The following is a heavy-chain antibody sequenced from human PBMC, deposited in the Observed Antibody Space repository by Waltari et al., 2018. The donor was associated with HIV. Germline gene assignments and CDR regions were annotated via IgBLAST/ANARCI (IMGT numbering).Heavy chain of an antibody. CDR2: ISYHGVT. V-gene: IGHV4-31*01. D-gene: IGHD3-16*01. Sequence: QVQLRESGPGLVKPSETLSLTCTVSGASISSGNFYWSWIRQQPEKGLEWLGYISYHGVTYNNPSLKNPISISADTSNNQFSLRLNSVTAADTAVYYCARVRLNPRGYFDNWGQGTQVTVSS. CDR3: ARVRLNPRGYFDN. J-gene: IGHJ4*02. CDR1: GASISSGNFY.